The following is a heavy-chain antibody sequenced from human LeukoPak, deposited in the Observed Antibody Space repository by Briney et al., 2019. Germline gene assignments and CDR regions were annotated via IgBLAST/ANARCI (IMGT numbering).Heavy chain of an antibody. V-gene: IGHV3-30*02. CDR3: AKDRTVFGFGWYVIDY. D-gene: IGHD6-19*01. CDR1: GFTFNNFG. J-gene: IGHJ4*02. Sequence: GGSLRLSCAASGFTFNNFGMHWARQAPGKGLEWVAFIGYDGSSKFYADPVKGRFTISRGTSTKTLYLQMNSLRAEDTALYYCAKDRTVFGFGWYVIDYWGQGTLVTVSS. CDR2: IGYDGSSK.